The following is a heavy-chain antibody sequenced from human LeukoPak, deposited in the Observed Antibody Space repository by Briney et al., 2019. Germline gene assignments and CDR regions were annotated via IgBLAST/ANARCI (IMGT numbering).Heavy chain of an antibody. CDR2: ISYDGSNK. CDR3: ARDQYDTWSRRGNFDS. CDR1: GFTFSSYG. D-gene: IGHD3-3*01. V-gene: IGHV3-30*03. Sequence: GGSLRLSCAASGFTFSSYGMHWVRQAPGKGLEWVAVISYDGSNKYYADSVKGRFTISRDNTKNSLYLQMNSLRVEDTAVFYCARDQYDTWSRRGNFDSWGQGTLVIVSS. J-gene: IGHJ4*02.